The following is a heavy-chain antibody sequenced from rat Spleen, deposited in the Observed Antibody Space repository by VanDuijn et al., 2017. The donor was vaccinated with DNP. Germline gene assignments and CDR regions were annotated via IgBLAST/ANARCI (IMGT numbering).Heavy chain of an antibody. Sequence: EVQLVESGGGLVQPGRSMKLSCAASGFTFSNYGMAWVRQAPKKGLEWVAYISYDGGSTYYRDSVKGRFTISRDNAKNTLYLQMDSLRSEDTATYYCATLWTLAYWGQGTLVTVSS. CDR1: GFTFSNYG. CDR3: ATLWTLAY. D-gene: IGHD1-3*01. CDR2: ISYDGGST. V-gene: IGHV5S13*01. J-gene: IGHJ3*01.